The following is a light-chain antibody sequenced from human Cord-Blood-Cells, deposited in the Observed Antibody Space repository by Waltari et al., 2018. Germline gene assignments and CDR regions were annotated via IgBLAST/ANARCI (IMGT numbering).Light chain of an antibody. J-gene: IGKJ1*01. Sequence: DIQMTQSPSSLSASVGDRVTITCRASQSSSSYLNWYQQTPGKAPKLLIYAASSLQSGVPSRFSGSGSGTDFTLTISSLQPEDFATYYCQQSYSTPWTFGQGTKVEIK. V-gene: IGKV1-39*01. CDR2: AAS. CDR3: QQSYSTPWT. CDR1: QSSSSY.